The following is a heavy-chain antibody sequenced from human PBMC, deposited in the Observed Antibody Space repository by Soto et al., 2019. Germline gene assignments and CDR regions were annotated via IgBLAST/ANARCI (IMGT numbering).Heavy chain of an antibody. Sequence: GGSLRLSCTASGFTFGDYAMSWFRQAPGKGLEWVGFIRSKAYGGTTEYAASVKGRFTISRDDSKSIAYLQMNSLKTEDTAVYYCTTPNHHDYDFWSGPQNYWGQGTLVTVSS. CDR1: GFTFGDYA. CDR3: TTPNHHDYDFWSGPQNY. D-gene: IGHD3-3*01. V-gene: IGHV3-49*03. J-gene: IGHJ4*02. CDR2: IRSKAYGGTT.